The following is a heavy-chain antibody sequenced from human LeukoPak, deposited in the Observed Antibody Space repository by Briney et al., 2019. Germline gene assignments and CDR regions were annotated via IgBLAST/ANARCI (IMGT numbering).Heavy chain of an antibody. D-gene: IGHD2-2*01. CDR1: GFTFSSYW. J-gene: IGHJ4*02. CDR3: ARGRDCSSTSCYVFFDY. Sequence: GGSLRLSCAASGFTFSSYWMSWVRQAPGKGLEGVANIKQDGSEKYYVDSVKGRFTISRDNAKNSLYLQMNSLRAEDTAVYYCARGRDCSSTSCYVFFDYWGQGTLVTVSS. V-gene: IGHV3-7*01. CDR2: IKQDGSEK.